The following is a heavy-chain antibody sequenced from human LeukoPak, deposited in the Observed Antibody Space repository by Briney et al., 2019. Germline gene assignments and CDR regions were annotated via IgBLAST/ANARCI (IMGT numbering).Heavy chain of an antibody. J-gene: IGHJ4*02. Sequence: ASVKVSCKASGYIFTSYPIHWVRQAPGQRLEWMGWINTGNGNTKYSQKFEGRVTVTRDTSATAAYMELSSLRSEDTAVYYCARDRAMADYWGQGTLVTVSS. CDR1: GYIFTSYP. CDR3: ARDRAMADY. V-gene: IGHV1-3*04. CDR2: INTGNGNT. D-gene: IGHD5-18*01.